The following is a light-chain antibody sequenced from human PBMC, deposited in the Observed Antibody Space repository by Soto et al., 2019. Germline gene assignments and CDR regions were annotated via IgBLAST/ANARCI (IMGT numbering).Light chain of an antibody. CDR3: RSCTSTITRI. CDR2: DGS. CDR1: SSDVGSSNY. J-gene: IGLJ2*01. V-gene: IGLV2-14*01. Sequence: QSVLTQPASVSGSPGQSITISCTGTSSDVGSSNYVYWYQQNPGKAPKLIIHDGSNRPSGVSNRFSGSKSGNTASLTISGLQAEDEANYYCRSCTSTITRIFGGGTKLTVL.